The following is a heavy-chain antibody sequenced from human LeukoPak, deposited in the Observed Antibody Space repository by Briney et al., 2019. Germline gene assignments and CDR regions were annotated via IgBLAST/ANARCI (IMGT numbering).Heavy chain of an antibody. J-gene: IGHJ4*02. CDR1: GGSISSYF. D-gene: IGHD5-18*01. V-gene: IGHV4-59*01. CDR3: ARAERGYSYGGYDY. Sequence: SETLSLTCTVSGGSISSYFWTWIRQPPGKGLEWIGYIYYSGSSNYSPSLKSRVPMSVDSSKNQFSLKLTSMTPADTAVYYCARAERGYSYGGYDYWGQGTLVTVSS. CDR2: IYYSGSS.